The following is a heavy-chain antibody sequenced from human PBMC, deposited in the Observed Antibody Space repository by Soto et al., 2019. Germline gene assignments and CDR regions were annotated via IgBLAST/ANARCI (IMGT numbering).Heavy chain of an antibody. V-gene: IGHV1-69*12. CDR1: GGTFSSYA. J-gene: IGHJ2*01. CDR3: ASPFRVVDILTGYPDWYFDL. D-gene: IGHD3-9*01. CDR2: IIPIFGTA. Sequence: QVQLVQSGAEVKKPGSSVKVSCKASGGTFSSYAISWVRQAPGQGLEWMGGIIPIFGTANYAQKFQGRVTITADESTSTDYMELSSLRSEDTTVYYCASPFRVVDILTGYPDWYFDLWGRGTLVTVSS.